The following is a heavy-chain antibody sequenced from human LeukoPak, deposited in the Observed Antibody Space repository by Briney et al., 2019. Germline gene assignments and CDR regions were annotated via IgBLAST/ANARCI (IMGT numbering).Heavy chain of an antibody. CDR2: IYHSVDT. J-gene: IGHJ4*02. V-gene: IGHV4-59*12. CDR1: GGSISSYY. Sequence: SETLSLTCTVSGGSISSYYWSWIRQPPGKGLEWIGYIYHSVDTKYNASLESRVTISVDTSKNQFSLKLSSVTAADTAVYYCARGVLSSGYFDYWGQGTLVTVSS. D-gene: IGHD6-19*01. CDR3: ARGVLSSGYFDY.